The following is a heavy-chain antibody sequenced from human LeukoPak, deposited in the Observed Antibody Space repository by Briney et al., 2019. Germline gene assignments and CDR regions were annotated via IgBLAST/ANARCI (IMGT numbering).Heavy chain of an antibody. Sequence: SGGSLRLSCAASGFTFSSYWMSWVRQAPGKGLEWVANIKQDGSEKYYADSVKGRFTISRDNAKNSLYLQMNSLRAEDTAVYYCARGYSSSWYRKLTPFDYWGQGTLVTVSS. CDR2: IKQDGSEK. V-gene: IGHV3-7*01. D-gene: IGHD6-13*01. CDR3: ARGYSSSWYRKLTPFDY. J-gene: IGHJ4*02. CDR1: GFTFSSYW.